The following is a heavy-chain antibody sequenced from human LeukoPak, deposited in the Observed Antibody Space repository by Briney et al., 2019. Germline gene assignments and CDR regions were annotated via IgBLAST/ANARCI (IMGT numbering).Heavy chain of an antibody. J-gene: IGHJ3*02. V-gene: IGHV4-39*01. CDR3: ANQEYDAFDI. Sequence: PSETLSLTCTVSDGSISSSSYYWGWIRQPPGKGLEWIGSIYYSGSTYYNPSLKSRVTISVDTSKNQFSLELSSVTAADTAVYYCANQEYDAFDIWGQGTMVTVSS. D-gene: IGHD2/OR15-2a*01. CDR1: DGSISSSSYY. CDR2: IYYSGST.